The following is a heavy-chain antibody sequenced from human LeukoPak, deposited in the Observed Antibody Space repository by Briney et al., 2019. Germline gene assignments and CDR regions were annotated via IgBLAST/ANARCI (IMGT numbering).Heavy chain of an antibody. CDR3: AKDFIRYGSGGSCYPYFDY. D-gene: IGHD2-15*01. V-gene: IGHV3-23*01. CDR2: ISGSGGST. J-gene: IGHJ4*02. CDR1: GFTFSSYA. Sequence: GGSLRLSCAASGFTFSSYAMSWVRQAPGKGLEWVSAISGSGGSTYYADSVKGRFTISRDNSKNTLYLQMNSLRAEDTAVYYCAKDFIRYGSGGSCYPYFDYWGRGTLVTVSS.